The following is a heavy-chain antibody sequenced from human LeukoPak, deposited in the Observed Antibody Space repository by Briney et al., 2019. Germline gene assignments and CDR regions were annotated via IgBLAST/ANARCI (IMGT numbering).Heavy chain of an antibody. J-gene: IGHJ4*02. CDR2: ISYDGTNK. CDR3: AKEGSAKPFDY. D-gene: IGHD1-14*01. Sequence: PGGSLRLSCAASGFTFSSYGMHWVRQAPGKGLEWVAGISYDGTNKNSADSVKGRFTIPRDSSKNTLYLQMNSLRVEDTAVYYCAKEGSAKPFDYWGQGTLVTVSS. CDR1: GFTFSSYG. V-gene: IGHV3-30*18.